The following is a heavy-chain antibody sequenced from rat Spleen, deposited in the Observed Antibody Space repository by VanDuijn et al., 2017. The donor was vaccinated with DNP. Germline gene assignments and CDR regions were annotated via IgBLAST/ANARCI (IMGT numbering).Heavy chain of an antibody. Sequence: EVQLVESGGGLVQPGGSLKLSCAASGFTFSNYGMAWVRQAPKKGLEWVASISASGGSTSYRDSVKGRFTISRDNGKSILHLQMDSLRSEDTATYYCTTDFERGYWGQGVMVTVSS. J-gene: IGHJ2*01. D-gene: IGHD1-11*01. CDR1: GFTFSNYG. CDR2: ISASGGST. V-gene: IGHV5-27*01. CDR3: TTDFERGY.